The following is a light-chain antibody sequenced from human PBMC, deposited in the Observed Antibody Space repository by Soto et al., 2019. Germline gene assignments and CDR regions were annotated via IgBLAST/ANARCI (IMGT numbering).Light chain of an antibody. Sequence: EKVMTQSPATLSVSPGERATLSCRASQSVGSSLAWYQQKPGQAPRLLIYGASTRATGIPARFSGTGSDTEFTLTISSLQSADFAVYYCQHYNNWPLTFGGGAKVDIK. CDR3: QHYNNWPLT. V-gene: IGKV3-15*01. J-gene: IGKJ4*01. CDR2: GAS. CDR1: QSVGSS.